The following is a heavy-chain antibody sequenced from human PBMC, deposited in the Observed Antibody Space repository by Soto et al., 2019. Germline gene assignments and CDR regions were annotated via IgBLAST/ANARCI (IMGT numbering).Heavy chain of an antibody. V-gene: IGHV3-23*01. D-gene: IGHD3-9*01. CDR1: GFTFSSYA. Sequence: GGSLRLSCAASGFTFSSYAMSWVRQAPGKGLEWVSAISGSGGSTYYADSVKGRFTISSDNSKNTLYLQMNSLRAEDTAVYYCAKDYDILTGSYYFDYWGQGTLVTVSS. J-gene: IGHJ4*02. CDR2: ISGSGGST. CDR3: AKDYDILTGSYYFDY.